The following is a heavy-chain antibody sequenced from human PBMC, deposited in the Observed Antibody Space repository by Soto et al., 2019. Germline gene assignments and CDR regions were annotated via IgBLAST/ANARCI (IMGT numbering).Heavy chain of an antibody. V-gene: IGHV3-74*01. Sequence: EVQLVESGGGLVQPGGSLRLSCTASGFTFSTYWMYWVRQAPGKGLVWVSRTNSDGSDTSYADSMKGRFTISRDNAKNTFYRKMNSLRAEDRAVYFCARDRGWFLFDYGGRGPLVTVSS. CDR2: TNSDGSDT. CDR1: GFTFSTYW. CDR3: ARDRGWFLFDY. D-gene: IGHD6-19*01. J-gene: IGHJ4*02.